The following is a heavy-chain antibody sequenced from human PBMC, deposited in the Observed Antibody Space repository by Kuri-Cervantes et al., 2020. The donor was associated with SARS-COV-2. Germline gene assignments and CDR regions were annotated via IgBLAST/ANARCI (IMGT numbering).Heavy chain of an antibody. CDR1: GFTFSSYA. CDR2: ISGSGGST. J-gene: IGHJ4*02. CDR3: AKDRGYSYGYGYFDY. Sequence: GESLKISCAASGFTFSSYAMSWDRQAPGKGLEWVSAISGSGGSTYYADSVKGRFTISRDNSKNTLYLQMNSLRAEDTAVYYCAKDRGYSYGYGYFDYWGQGTLVTVSS. D-gene: IGHD5-18*01. V-gene: IGHV3-23*01.